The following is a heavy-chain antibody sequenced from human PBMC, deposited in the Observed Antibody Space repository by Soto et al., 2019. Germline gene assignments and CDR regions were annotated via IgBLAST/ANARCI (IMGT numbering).Heavy chain of an antibody. J-gene: IGHJ4*02. D-gene: IGHD3-9*01. CDR2: ISGSGRNT. CDR1: GFTFSSNG. CDR3: AKKLGGGTGYYCCDY. Sequence: EVQVLESGGGLAQPGGSLRLSCATSGFTFSSNGMSWVRQAPGKGLDWVSGISGSGRNTYYADSVKGRFTISRDNSKNTLYLQMNSLRAEDTAVYYCAKKLGGGTGYYCCDYWGQGTLVTVSS. V-gene: IGHV3-23*01.